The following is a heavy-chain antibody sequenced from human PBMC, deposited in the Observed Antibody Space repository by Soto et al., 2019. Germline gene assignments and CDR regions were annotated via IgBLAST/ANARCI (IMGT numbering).Heavy chain of an antibody. CDR1: GFTFSSYG. CDR3: AKDKVPVVVTAPFDY. D-gene: IGHD2-21*02. V-gene: IGHV3-30*18. CDR2: ISYDGSNK. J-gene: IGHJ4*02. Sequence: SGGSLRLSCAASGFTFSSYGMHWVRQAPGKGPEWVAVISYDGSNKYYADSVKSQFTISRDNSKNTLYLQMNSLRAEDTAVYYCAKDKVPVVVTAPFDYWGQVTLVTVSS.